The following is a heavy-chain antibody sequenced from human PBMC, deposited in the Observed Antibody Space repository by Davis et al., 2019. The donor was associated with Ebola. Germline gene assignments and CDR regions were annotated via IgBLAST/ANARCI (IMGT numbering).Heavy chain of an antibody. CDR1: GYTFTSYG. V-gene: IGHV1-18*01. J-gene: IGHJ4*02. CDR2: ISAYNGNT. D-gene: IGHD1-1*01. CDR3: ARAQFPTTSDH. Sequence: AASVKVSCKASGYTFTSYGIGWVRQAPGQGLEWMGWISAYNGNTNYAQKLQGRVTMTTDTSTSTAYMELRSLRSDDTAVYYCARAQFPTTSDHWGQGTLVTVSS.